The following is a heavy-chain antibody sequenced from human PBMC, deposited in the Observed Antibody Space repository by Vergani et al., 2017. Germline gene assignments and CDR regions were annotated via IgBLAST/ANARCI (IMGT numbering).Heavy chain of an antibody. D-gene: IGHD6-13*01. CDR2: VSGSSATP. Sequence: EVQLLESGGGLVQPGGSLRLSCEASGFSFPGYAMSWVRQAPGKGLEWVSSVSGSSATPYYADSVKGRFIISRDNSKNTLHLQMNSLRADDTAVYFCARSSSGYTSSWFKGGYYLYMDVWGKGP. CDR1: GFSFPGYA. J-gene: IGHJ6*03. V-gene: IGHV3-23*01. CDR3: ARSSSGYTSSWFKGGYYLYMDV.